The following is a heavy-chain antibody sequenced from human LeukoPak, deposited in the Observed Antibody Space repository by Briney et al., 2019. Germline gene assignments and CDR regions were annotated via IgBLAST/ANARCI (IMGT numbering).Heavy chain of an antibody. V-gene: IGHV4-39*01. J-gene: IGHJ4*02. CDR2: IYYSGST. CDR3: ASAYSSGQNYFDY. Sequence: SETLSLTCTVSGGSISRSTYCGGWIRQPPGKGLEWIGSIYYSGSTYYNPSLKSRVTISVDTSKNQFSLNLNSMTAADTGVYYCASAYSSGQNYFDYWGQGILVTVSS. CDR1: GGSISRSTYC. D-gene: IGHD6-19*01.